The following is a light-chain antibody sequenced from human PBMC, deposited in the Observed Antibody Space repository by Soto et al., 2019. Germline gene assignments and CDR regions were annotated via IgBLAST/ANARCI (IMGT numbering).Light chain of an antibody. CDR1: QSVSSN. V-gene: IGKV3-15*01. Sequence: EIVMTQSPATLSVSPGDRATLSCKASQSVSSNLAWYQQKPGHAPRLLIYGASTRAIGIPARFSGSRSGTKFTLTISSLQSEDFAGYYCQQYDNWPLTFGQGTKVEIK. CDR2: GAS. J-gene: IGKJ1*01. CDR3: QQYDNWPLT.